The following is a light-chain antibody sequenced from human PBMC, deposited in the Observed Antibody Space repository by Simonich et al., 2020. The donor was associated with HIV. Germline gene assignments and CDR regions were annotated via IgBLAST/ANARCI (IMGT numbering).Light chain of an antibody. Sequence: QSALTQPASVSGSPGQSITIPCTGTSSDVGGYNYVSWYQQHPGKAPKVMIYDVSKRPSGVSNRFSGSKSGNTASLTISGLQAEDEADYYCSSYTSSSIVVFGGGTKLTVL. CDR1: SSDVGGYNY. J-gene: IGLJ2*01. CDR3: SSYTSSSIVV. CDR2: DVS. V-gene: IGLV2-14*01.